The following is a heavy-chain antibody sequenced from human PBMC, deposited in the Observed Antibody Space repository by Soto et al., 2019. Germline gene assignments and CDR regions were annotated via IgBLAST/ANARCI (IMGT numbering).Heavy chain of an antibody. CDR1: GGSISSGDYY. D-gene: IGHD2-2*02. Sequence: PSKTLSLTCTVSGGSISSGDYYWSWIRQPPGKGLEWIGYIYYSGSTYYNPSLTSRVTISVDTSKNQFSLKLSSVTAADTAVYYCARAGCSSTSCYSFSPNWFDPWGQGTLVTVSS. CDR2: IYYSGST. CDR3: ARAGCSSTSCYSFSPNWFDP. J-gene: IGHJ5*02. V-gene: IGHV4-30-4*01.